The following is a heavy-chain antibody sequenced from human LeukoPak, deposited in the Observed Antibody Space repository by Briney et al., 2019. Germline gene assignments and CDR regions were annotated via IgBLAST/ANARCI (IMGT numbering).Heavy chain of an antibody. CDR1: GYSISSGYY. J-gene: IGHJ4*01. CDR2: IYHSGST. D-gene: IGHD3-3*01. Sequence: PSETLSLTCTVSGYSISSGYYWGWIRQPPGKGLEWIGSIYHSGSTYYNPSLKSRVTISVDTSKNQFSLKLSSVTAADTAVYYCARREASGSGYYGFDYWGHETLVTVSS. V-gene: IGHV4-38-2*02. CDR3: ARREASGSGYYGFDY.